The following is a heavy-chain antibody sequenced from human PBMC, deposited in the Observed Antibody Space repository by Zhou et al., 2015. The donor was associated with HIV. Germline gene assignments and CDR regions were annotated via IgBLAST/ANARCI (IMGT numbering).Heavy chain of an antibody. V-gene: IGHV1-2*06. D-gene: IGHD2-21*01. CDR1: GYTFTGYY. CDR2: INPNSGGT. CDR3: ASLINSCGGDCYRYFQH. Sequence: QVQLVQSGAEVKKPGASVKVSCKASGYTFTGYYMHWVRQAPGQGLEWMGRINPNSGGTNYAQKFQGRVTMTRDTSISTAYMELSRLRSDDTAVYYCASLINSCGGDCYRYFQHWGQGTLVTVSS. J-gene: IGHJ1*01.